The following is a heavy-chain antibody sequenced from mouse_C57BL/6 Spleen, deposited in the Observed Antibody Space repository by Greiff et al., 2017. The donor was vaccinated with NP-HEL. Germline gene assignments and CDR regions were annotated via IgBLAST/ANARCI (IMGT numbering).Heavy chain of an antibody. D-gene: IGHD1-1*01. CDR2: IWGGGST. J-gene: IGHJ4*01. CDR1: GFSLNSYG. Sequence: VMLVESGPGLVAPSQCLSITCTVSGFSLNSYGVDWVRQPPGKGLEWLGVIWGGGSTNYNSALMSRLSISKDNSKSQVFLKMNSLQTEDTAMYYCARNYGSSYDYAMDYWGQGTSVTVSS. CDR3: ARNYGSSYDYAMDY. V-gene: IGHV2-9*01.